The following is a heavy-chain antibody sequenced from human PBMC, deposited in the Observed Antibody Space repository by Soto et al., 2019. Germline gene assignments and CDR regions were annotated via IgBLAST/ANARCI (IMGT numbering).Heavy chain of an antibody. Sequence: PSETLSLTCAVSGGSFTSNNWWTWVRQPPGQGLEWIGEIYRTGSTNYNPSLKSRVTISLDKSENQFSMKVTSLTTADTAVYYCASRDPGTSVDYWGQGTLVTVSS. CDR3: ASRDPGTSVDY. D-gene: IGHD1-7*01. CDR1: GGSFTSNNW. CDR2: IYRTGST. J-gene: IGHJ4*02. V-gene: IGHV4-4*02.